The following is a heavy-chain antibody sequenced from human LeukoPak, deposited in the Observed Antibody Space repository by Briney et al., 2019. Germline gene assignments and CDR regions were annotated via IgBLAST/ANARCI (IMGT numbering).Heavy chain of an antibody. V-gene: IGHV4-4*07. CDR3: ARGGGMGHYYYYMDV. D-gene: IGHD5-24*01. CDR1: GGSISSHD. CDR2: IYISGSP. Sequence: SETLSLTCTVSGGSISSHDWTWIRQPAGKGLEWIGRIYISGSPNYNPYLKSRVTMSVDTPKNQFSLKLSSVTAADTAVYYCARGGGMGHYYYYMDVWGKGTTVTISS. J-gene: IGHJ6*03.